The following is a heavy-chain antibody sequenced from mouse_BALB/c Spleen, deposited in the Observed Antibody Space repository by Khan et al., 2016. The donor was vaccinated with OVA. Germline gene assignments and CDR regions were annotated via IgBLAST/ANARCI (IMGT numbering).Heavy chain of an antibody. CDR3: SRSGYGTFDY. CDR2: INPSNGGT. V-gene: IGHV1S81*02. CDR1: GYTFTNYY. Sequence: VQLQESGAELVKPGASVRLSCKASGYTFTNYYLYWVKQRPGHGLEWIGDINPSNGGTNFNEKFKNKVTLTVDKSSSTAYMQLSSLTSEDSAVYYCSRSGYGTFDYWGQGTLVTVSA. D-gene: IGHD2-1*01. J-gene: IGHJ3*01.